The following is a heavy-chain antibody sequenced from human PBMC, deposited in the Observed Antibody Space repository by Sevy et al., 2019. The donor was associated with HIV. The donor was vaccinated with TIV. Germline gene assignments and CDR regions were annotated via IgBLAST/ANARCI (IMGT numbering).Heavy chain of an antibody. CDR2: ISGSGGST. Sequence: GGSLRLSCEASGFTFVTYAMNWVRQAPGKGLEWVSGISGSGGSTYYADSVKGRFTISRDNSKNTLYLQMNSLRAEDTAVYYCATDVYDSSGYYPMGAFDIWSQGTLVTVSS. D-gene: IGHD3-22*01. V-gene: IGHV3-23*01. J-gene: IGHJ3*02. CDR3: ATDVYDSSGYYPMGAFDI. CDR1: GFTFVTYA.